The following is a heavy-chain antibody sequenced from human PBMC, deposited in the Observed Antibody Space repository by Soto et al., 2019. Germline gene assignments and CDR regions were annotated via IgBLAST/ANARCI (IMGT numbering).Heavy chain of an antibody. J-gene: IGHJ5*02. Sequence: QVQLVQSGAEVKKPGSSVKVSCKASGGTFSSYAISWVRQAPGQGLEWMGGVIPIFGTANYAQKFQGRVTNTADESTSTAYMELSSMRSEDTAMYYCSRITMVRGVIITGWFDPWGQATLVTASS. CDR1: GGTFSSYA. D-gene: IGHD3-10*01. CDR2: VIPIFGTA. CDR3: SRITMVRGVIITGWFDP. V-gene: IGHV1-69*01.